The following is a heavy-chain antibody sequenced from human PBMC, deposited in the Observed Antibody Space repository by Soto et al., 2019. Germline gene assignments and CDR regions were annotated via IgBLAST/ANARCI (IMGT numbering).Heavy chain of an antibody. D-gene: IGHD3-3*01. CDR3: AKSLTPSEGFLEWLGGY. V-gene: IGHV3-23*01. J-gene: IGHJ4*02. Sequence: GGSLRLSCAASGFTFSNYAMSWARQAPGKGLEWVSVMSSNGGITYYADSVKGRFAMSRDNSKKTLYLQMNSLRAEDTALYYCAKSLTPSEGFLEWLGGYWGQGTLVTVSS. CDR1: GFTFSNYA. CDR2: MSSNGGIT.